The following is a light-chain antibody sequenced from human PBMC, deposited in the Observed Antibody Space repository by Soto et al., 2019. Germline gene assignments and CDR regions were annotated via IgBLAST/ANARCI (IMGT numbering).Light chain of an antibody. CDR3: QQYGSSSMT. Sequence: EIVLTQSRCTLSLSPGERATLSCRASQSVSSSYLAWYQQKPGQAPRLLIYGASSRATGIPDRFSGSGSGTDFTFTISRLEPEDCAVYYCQQYGSSSMTFGGGTKVEIK. CDR1: QSVSSSY. V-gene: IGKV3-20*01. J-gene: IGKJ4*01. CDR2: GAS.